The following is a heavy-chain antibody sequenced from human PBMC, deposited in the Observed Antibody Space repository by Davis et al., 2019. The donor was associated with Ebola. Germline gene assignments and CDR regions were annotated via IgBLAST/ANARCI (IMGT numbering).Heavy chain of an antibody. V-gene: IGHV4-4*02. D-gene: IGHD3-22*01. J-gene: IGHJ3*02. CDR1: GGSISSSNW. CDR2: IYHSGSS. CDR3: ARKSYYYDSSGYHRGAFDI. Sequence: MPSETLSLTCAVSGGSISSSNWWSWVRQTPGKGLEWIGEIYHSGSSNYNPSLKSRVTIFVDKSKNQFSLKLSSVTAADTAVYYCARKSYYYDSSGYHRGAFDIWGQGTMVTVSS.